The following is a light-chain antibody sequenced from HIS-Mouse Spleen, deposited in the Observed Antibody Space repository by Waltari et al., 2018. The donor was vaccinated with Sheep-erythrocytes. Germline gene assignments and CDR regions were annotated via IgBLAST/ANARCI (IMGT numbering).Light chain of an antibody. CDR3: QQYYSYPPT. J-gene: IGKJ1*01. CDR2: AAS. CDR1: QGISSY. Sequence: AIRMTQSPSPFSASTAHRATITCRASQGISSYLAWYQQQPGKAPKLLIYAASTLQSGVPSRFSGSGSGTDFTLTISCLQSEDFATYYCQQYYSYPPTFGQGTKVEIK. V-gene: IGKV1-8*01.